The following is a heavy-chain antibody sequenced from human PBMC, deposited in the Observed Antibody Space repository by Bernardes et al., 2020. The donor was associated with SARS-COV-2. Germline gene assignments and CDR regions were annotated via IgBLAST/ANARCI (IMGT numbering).Heavy chain of an antibody. CDR3: ARTRTTISTTGIPVDY. CDR1: GYTFTDYY. CDR2: INPNTGDT. D-gene: IGHD2-21*02. J-gene: IGHJ4*02. V-gene: IGHV1-2*02. Sequence: ASVKVSCKASGYTFTDYYIHWVRQAPGQGLEWMGWINPNTGDTNYAQKFQGRVTMTRDTSITTAYMELSRLGSDDTAIYYCARTRTTISTTGIPVDYWGQGTLGTVS.